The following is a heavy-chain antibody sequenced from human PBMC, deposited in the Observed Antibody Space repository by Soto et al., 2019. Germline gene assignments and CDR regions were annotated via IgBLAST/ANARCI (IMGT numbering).Heavy chain of an antibody. CDR3: ARYYDFWSGNYGMDV. CDR2: IGTAGDT. J-gene: IGHJ6*02. V-gene: IGHV3-13*01. Sequence: GGSLRLSCAASGFTFSSYDMHWVRQATGKGLEWVSAIGTAGDTYYPGSVKGRFTISRENAKNSLYLQMNSLRAEDTAVYYCARYYDFWSGNYGMDVWGQGTTVTVSS. D-gene: IGHD3-3*01. CDR1: GFTFSSYD.